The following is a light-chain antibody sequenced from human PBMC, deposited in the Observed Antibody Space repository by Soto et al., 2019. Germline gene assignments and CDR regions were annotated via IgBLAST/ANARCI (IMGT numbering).Light chain of an antibody. Sequence: DIVMTQSPLSLPVTPGEPASISCRSSQSLLHSSGHNYLDWYLQKPGQSPQLLIYLGSNRASGVPDRFSGSGSGTDFTLKISRVEAEDVGVYYCMQPLQTPWTFGQGTKVEIK. J-gene: IGKJ1*01. CDR3: MQPLQTPWT. CDR1: QSLLHSSGHNY. V-gene: IGKV2-28*01. CDR2: LGS.